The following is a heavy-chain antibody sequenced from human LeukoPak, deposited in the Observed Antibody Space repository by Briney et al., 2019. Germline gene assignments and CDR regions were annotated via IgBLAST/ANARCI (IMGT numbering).Heavy chain of an antibody. CDR1: GFTFSSYA. V-gene: IGHV3-23*01. Sequence: PGGSLRLSCAASGFTFSSYAMSWVRQAPGKGLEWVSAISGSGGSTYYADSVKGRFTISRDNSKNTLYLQMNSLRAEDTAVYYCAKGVKLLLFGNRFDPWGQGTLVTVSS. CDR3: AKGVKLLLFGNRFDP. J-gene: IGHJ5*02. CDR2: ISGSGGST. D-gene: IGHD3-10*01.